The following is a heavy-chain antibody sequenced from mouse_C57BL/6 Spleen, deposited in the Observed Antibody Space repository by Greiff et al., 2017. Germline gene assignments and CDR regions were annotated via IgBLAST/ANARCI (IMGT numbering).Heavy chain of an antibody. CDR1: GYTFTSYW. V-gene: IGHV1-59*01. J-gene: IGHJ3*01. D-gene: IGHD2-4*01. CDR2: IDPSDSYT. Sequence: QVQLQQPGAELVRPGTSVKLSCKASGYTFTSYWMHWVKQRPGQGLEWIGVIDPSDSYTNYNQKFKGKATLTVDTSSSTAYMQLSSLTSEDSAVYYCARDYDYDLWFAYWGQGTLVTVSA. CDR3: ARDYDYDLWFAY.